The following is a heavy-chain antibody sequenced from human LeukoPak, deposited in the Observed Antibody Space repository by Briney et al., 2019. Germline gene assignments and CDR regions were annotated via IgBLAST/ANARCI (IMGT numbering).Heavy chain of an antibody. CDR1: GYTFTGYY. Sequence: GASVKVSCKASGYTFTGYYMHWVRQAPGQGLEWMGWINPNSGGTNYAQKFQGRVTMTRDTSISTAYMELGRLRSDDTAVYYCARDSGSGRSDYYYYYMDVWGKGTTVTVSS. CDR2: INPNSGGT. D-gene: IGHD6-19*01. CDR3: ARDSGSGRSDYYYYYMDV. V-gene: IGHV1-2*02. J-gene: IGHJ6*03.